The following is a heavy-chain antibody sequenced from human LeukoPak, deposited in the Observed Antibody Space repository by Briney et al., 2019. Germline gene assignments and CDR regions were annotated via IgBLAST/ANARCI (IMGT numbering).Heavy chain of an antibody. Sequence: ASVKVSCKASGYTFTGYYMHWVRQAPGQGLEWMGWINPNSGGTNYAQKFQGRVTMTRDTSIRTAYMELSRLRSDDTAVYYCARVAATQPYYYYYMDVWGKGTTVTISS. D-gene: IGHD2-15*01. V-gene: IGHV1-2*02. CDR3: ARVAATQPYYYYYMDV. J-gene: IGHJ6*03. CDR1: GYTFTGYY. CDR2: INPNSGGT.